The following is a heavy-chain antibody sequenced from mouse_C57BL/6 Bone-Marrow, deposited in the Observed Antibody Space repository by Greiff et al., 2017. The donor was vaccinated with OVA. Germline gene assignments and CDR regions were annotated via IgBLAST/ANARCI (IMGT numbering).Heavy chain of an antibody. V-gene: IGHV1-62-2*01. CDR1: GYTFTEYT. CDR3: ARHDPPYYYGSSYGFAY. CDR2: FYPGSGSI. J-gene: IGHJ3*01. D-gene: IGHD1-1*01. Sequence: QVQLKQSGAELVKPGASVKLSCKASGYTFTEYTIHWVKQRSGQGLEWIGWFYPGSGSIKYNEKFKDKATLTADKSSSTVYMELSRLTSEDSAVYFCARHDPPYYYGSSYGFAYWGQGTLVTVSA.